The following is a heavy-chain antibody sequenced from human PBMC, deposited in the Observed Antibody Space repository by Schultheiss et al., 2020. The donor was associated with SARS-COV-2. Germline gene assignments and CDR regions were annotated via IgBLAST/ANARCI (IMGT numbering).Heavy chain of an antibody. Sequence: GGSLRLSCAASGFTFSSYSMNWVRQAPGKGLEWVALISYDGTNKYYADSVKGRFTISRDNAKNTLYLQMNSLRAEDTAVYYCTTTEVYSSSWLPRSYYYYYMDVWGKGTTVTVSS. D-gene: IGHD6-13*01. CDR2: ISYDGTNK. V-gene: IGHV3-30*03. CDR3: TTTEVYSSSWLPRSYYYYYMDV. CDR1: GFTFSSYS. J-gene: IGHJ6*03.